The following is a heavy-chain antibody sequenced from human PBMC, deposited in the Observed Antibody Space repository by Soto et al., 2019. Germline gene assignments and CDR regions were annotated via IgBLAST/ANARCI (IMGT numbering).Heavy chain of an antibody. D-gene: IGHD2-2*01. CDR2: ISYDGSDK. CDR1: GCTFNTFG. Sequence: QEHLVESGGGVVLPGRSLRLSCAASGCTFNTFGMHWVRQAPGKGLEWVAVISYDGSDKYYSDSVRGRFTISRDNSMNTLYLQMNSLRTEDTAVYYCAKSPNFYCSSYHCYKYYFDYWGQGTLVTVSS. J-gene: IGHJ4*02. CDR3: AKSPNFYCSSYHCYKYYFDY. V-gene: IGHV3-30*18.